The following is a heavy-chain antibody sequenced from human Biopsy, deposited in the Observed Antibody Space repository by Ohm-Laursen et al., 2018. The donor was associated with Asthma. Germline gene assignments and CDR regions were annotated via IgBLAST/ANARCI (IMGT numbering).Heavy chain of an antibody. D-gene: IGHD6-13*01. CDR2: ISHDGTTE. CDR3: AKGWYFDS. J-gene: IGHJ4*02. Sequence: SLRLSCTASGFTFSSYGMNWVRQAPGKGLEWVAIISHDGTTEYYADSVKGRFTISRDNSRDTVSLQMDSLRADDTAVYYCAKGWYFDSWGQGTQVTVSS. CDR1: GFTFSSYG. V-gene: IGHV3-30*18.